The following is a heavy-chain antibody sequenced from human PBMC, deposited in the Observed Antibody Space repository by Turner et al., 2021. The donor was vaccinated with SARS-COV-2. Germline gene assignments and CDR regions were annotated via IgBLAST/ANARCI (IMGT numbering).Heavy chain of an antibody. V-gene: IGHV3-30*18. Sequence: QVQLVESGGGVVQPGRSLRRSCEASGFTFSRYGMPWVRQAPGKGLEWVAVISYDGSNKYYADSVKGRFTISRDNSKNTLYLQMNSLRAEDTAVYYCAKGGGSGLLNFDYWGQGTLVTVSS. J-gene: IGHJ4*02. CDR1: GFTFSRYG. D-gene: IGHD6-19*01. CDR2: ISYDGSNK. CDR3: AKGGGSGLLNFDY.